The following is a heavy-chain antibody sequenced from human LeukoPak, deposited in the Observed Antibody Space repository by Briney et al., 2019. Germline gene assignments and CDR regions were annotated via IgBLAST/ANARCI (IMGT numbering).Heavy chain of an antibody. CDR2: IYYSGST. Sequence: SETLSLTCTVSGGSISSHYGIWIRQPPGKGLEGIGYIYYSGSTNYNPSLKSRVTISVDTSKNQFSLKLSSVTAADTAVYYCASDFSGVGWFDPRGQGTLVTVSS. V-gene: IGHV4-59*11. CDR3: ASDFSGVGWFDP. J-gene: IGHJ5*02. D-gene: IGHD3-10*01. CDR1: GGSISSHY.